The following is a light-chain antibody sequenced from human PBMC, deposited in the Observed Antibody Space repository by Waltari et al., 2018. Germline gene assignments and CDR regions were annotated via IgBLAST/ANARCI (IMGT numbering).Light chain of an antibody. CDR1: QSLFSNFTNYNY. J-gene: IGKJ1*01. Sequence: DIVMTHSPDSLAVSLGERATIHGRASQSLFSNFTNYNYLSWYQQKPGQPPRLLFDWASSRESGVPDRFSGSGSGTDFTLTISSLQPEDGAVYCCHQYYTTPMTFGQGTKVEIK. CDR3: HQYYTTPMT. V-gene: IGKV4-1*01. CDR2: WAS.